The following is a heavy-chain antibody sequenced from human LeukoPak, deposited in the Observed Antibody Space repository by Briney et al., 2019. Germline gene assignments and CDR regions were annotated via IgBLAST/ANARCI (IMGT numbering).Heavy chain of an antibody. CDR1: GGSISSYY. J-gene: IGHJ6*02. Sequence: SETLSLTCTVSGGSISSYYWSWIRQPAGKGLEWIRRIYTSGSTNYNPSLKSRVTMSVDTSKNQFSLKLSSVTAADTAVYYCARDLYSSSWYGVIDYGMDVWGQGTTVTVSS. V-gene: IGHV4-4*07. CDR3: ARDLYSSSWYGVIDYGMDV. CDR2: IYTSGST. D-gene: IGHD6-13*01.